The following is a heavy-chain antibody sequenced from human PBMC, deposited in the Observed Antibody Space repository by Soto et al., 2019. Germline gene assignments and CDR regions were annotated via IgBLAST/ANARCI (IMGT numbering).Heavy chain of an antibody. Sequence: PSETLSLTCTVPGGSISSGGYYWSRIRQHPGKGLEWIGNIYYSGSTYYNPSLKSRVTISVDTSKNQFSLKLSSVTAADTAVYYCARVGSYHSTAFDIWGQGTMVTVSS. CDR2: IYYSGST. D-gene: IGHD3-10*01. V-gene: IGHV4-31*03. CDR3: ARVGSYHSTAFDI. J-gene: IGHJ3*02. CDR1: GGSISSGGYY.